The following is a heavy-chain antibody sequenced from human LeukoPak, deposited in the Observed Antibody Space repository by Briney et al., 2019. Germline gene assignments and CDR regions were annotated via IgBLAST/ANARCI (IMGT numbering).Heavy chain of an antibody. CDR3: ARDTNTAKGDY. CDR1: GGTFSSYA. CDR2: IIPILGIA. J-gene: IGHJ4*02. V-gene: IGHV1-69*04. Sequence: GSSVKVSCKASGGTFSSYAISWVRQAPGQGLEWMGRIIPILGIANYAQKFQGRVTITADKSTSTAYMELSSLRSEDTAVYYCARDTNTAKGDYWGQGTLVTVSS. D-gene: IGHD5-18*01.